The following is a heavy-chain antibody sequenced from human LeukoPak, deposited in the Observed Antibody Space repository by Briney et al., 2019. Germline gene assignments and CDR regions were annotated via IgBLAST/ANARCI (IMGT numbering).Heavy chain of an antibody. CDR2: IYYSGST. CDR1: GGSISNYY. Sequence: PSETLSLTCTVSGGSISNYYLTWIRQPPGKGLEWIGYIYYSGSTNYNPSLKSRVTIPLDTSRNQFYLRLTSVTAADTAVYYCARGGTAKGQFDYWGQGTLVTVSS. V-gene: IGHV4-59*08. CDR3: ARGGTAKGQFDY. D-gene: IGHD6-13*01. J-gene: IGHJ4*02.